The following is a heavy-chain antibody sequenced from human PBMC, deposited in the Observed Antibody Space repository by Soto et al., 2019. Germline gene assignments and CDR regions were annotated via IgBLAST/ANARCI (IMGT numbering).Heavy chain of an antibody. CDR1: GGSISSYY. CDR3: ASNLPTGTTDYYYGMDV. CDR2: IYYSGST. Sequence: SETLSLTCTVSGGSISSYYWSWIRQPPGKGLEWIGYIYYSGSTNYNPSLKSRVTISVDTSKNQFSLKLSSVTAADTAVYYCASNLPTGTTDYYYGMDVWGQGTTVTVSS. J-gene: IGHJ6*02. V-gene: IGHV4-59*01. D-gene: IGHD1-7*01.